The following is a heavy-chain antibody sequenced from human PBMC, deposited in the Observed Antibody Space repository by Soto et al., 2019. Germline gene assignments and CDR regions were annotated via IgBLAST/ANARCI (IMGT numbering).Heavy chain of an antibody. J-gene: IGHJ3*01. CDR3: ATWHEREHAYDV. D-gene: IGHD1-1*01. Sequence: DVQLVESGGGLIQPGESLRLSCAAFGFTISGKKYVAWGRQAPGKGLEWVSALYDLDGSFYAASVKGRFTTSSDSSKTTVYLQMNDLRPDDTAVYYCATWHEREHAYDVWGQGTTVTVSS. V-gene: IGHV3-53*01. CDR2: LYDLDGS. CDR1: GFTISGKKY.